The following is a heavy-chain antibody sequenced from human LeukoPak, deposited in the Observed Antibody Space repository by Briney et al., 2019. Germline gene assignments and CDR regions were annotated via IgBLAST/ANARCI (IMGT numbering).Heavy chain of an antibody. D-gene: IGHD2-2*02. V-gene: IGHV1-69*02. Sequence: SVKVSCKASGGTFSSYTISWVRQAPGQGLEWMGRIIPILGIANYAQKFQGRVTITADKSTSTAYMGLSSLRSEDTAVYYCARLAVVVPAAIWESGWFDPWGQGTLVTVSS. CDR3: ARLAVVVPAAIWESGWFDP. CDR2: IIPILGIA. J-gene: IGHJ5*02. CDR1: GGTFSSYT.